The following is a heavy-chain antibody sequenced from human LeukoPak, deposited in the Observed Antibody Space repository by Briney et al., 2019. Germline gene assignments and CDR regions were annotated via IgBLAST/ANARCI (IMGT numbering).Heavy chain of an antibody. CDR3: ARPRGYCSGGSCRYYFDY. D-gene: IGHD2-15*01. V-gene: IGHV3-7*01. CDR2: IKQDGSEK. CDR1: GFTFSSYW. Sequence: GGSLRLSCAASGFTFSSYWTSWFLQPPGRGLEGLANIKQDGSEKYYVYSVKGRFTISRDNAKNSLYLQMNSLRAEDTAVYYCARPRGYCSGGSCRYYFDYWGQGTLVTVSS. J-gene: IGHJ4*02.